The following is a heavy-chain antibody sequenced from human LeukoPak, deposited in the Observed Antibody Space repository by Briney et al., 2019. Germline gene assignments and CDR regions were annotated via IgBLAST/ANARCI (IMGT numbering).Heavy chain of an antibody. V-gene: IGHV3-23*01. CDR1: GFTFSSYG. CDR2: ISGSGGST. CDR3: AKEPYGSGSYYTLDNWFDP. J-gene: IGHJ5*02. D-gene: IGHD3-10*01. Sequence: PGGSLRLSCAASGFTFSSYGMHWVRQAPGKGLEWVSAISGSGGSTYYADSVKGRFTISRDNSKNTLYLQMNSLRAEDTAVYYCAKEPYGSGSYYTLDNWFDPWGQGTLVTVSS.